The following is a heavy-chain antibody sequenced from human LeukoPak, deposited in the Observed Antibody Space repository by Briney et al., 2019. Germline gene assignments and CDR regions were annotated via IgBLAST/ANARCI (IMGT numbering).Heavy chain of an antibody. Sequence: GGSLRLSCAASGFTFISYWMHWVRQAPGKGLVWVSRINIEGTTTTHADAVKGRFTISRDNAKNTLYLQMNSLRAEDTAVYYCVKDGGYNLDSWGQGTLVTVSS. CDR3: VKDGGYNLDS. CDR2: INIEGTTT. CDR1: GFTFISYW. J-gene: IGHJ4*02. V-gene: IGHV3-74*01. D-gene: IGHD5-24*01.